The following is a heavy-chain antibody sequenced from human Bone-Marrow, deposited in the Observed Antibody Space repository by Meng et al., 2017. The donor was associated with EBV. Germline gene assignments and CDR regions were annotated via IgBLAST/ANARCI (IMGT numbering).Heavy chain of an antibody. J-gene: IGHJ4*02. D-gene: IGHD5-18*01. CDR2: IIPIIANA. CDR3: ARDPSPPGYSYGPGRFDY. Sequence: VQSGCGGKEAGASEPGACEASGGTVRSYAISWVRQAPGQGLEWIGGIIPIIANASYAQKFQGRVTIGADESTGTASMELGSLGSEDPAVYYCARDPSPPGYSYGPGRFDYWGQGTLVTVSS. V-gene: IGHV1-69*13. CDR1: GGTVRSYA.